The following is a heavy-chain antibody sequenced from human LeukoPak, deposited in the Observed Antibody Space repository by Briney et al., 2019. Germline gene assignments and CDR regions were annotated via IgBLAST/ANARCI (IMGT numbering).Heavy chain of an antibody. CDR1: RFIFSDYA. CDR2: ISYDGSNK. CDR3: ARADSSSWSDLDY. Sequence: GGSLRLSCAASRFIFSDYATHWVRQAPGKGLEWVAVISYDGSNKYYADSVKGRFTISRDNSKNTLYLQMDSLRAEDTAVYYCARADSSSWSDLDYWGQGTLVTVSS. D-gene: IGHD6-13*01. V-gene: IGHV3-30-3*01. J-gene: IGHJ4*02.